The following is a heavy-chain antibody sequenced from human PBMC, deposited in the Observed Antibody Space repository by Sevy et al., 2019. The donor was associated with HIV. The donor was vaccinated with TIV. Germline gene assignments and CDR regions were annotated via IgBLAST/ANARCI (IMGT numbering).Heavy chain of an antibody. D-gene: IGHD2-15*01. J-gene: IGHJ6*02. V-gene: IGHV4-39*01. CDR2: IFYTGST. CDR1: GGSISSSSYS. Sequence: SETLSLTCTVSGGSISSSSYSWGWIRQPPGKGLGWIGTIFYTGSTYYTPSLKSRVTVSVDTSKNQFSLKLSSVTAADTAVYYCARLVYCSGGSCYSDYYGMDVWGQGTTVTVSS. CDR3: ARLVYCSGGSCYSDYYGMDV.